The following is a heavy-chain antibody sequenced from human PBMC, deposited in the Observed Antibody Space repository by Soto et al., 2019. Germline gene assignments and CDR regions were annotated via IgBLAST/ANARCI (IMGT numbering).Heavy chain of an antibody. J-gene: IGHJ6*02. CDR1: SGPSSSHN. Sequence: QVQLQQSGPGLVKPSETLSLTCSVSSGPSSSHNWGWIRQPPGRGLEWIGYVYSTGGTSYNPSLKSPAPLPAPTSTSHISLTLTPVTAAVPAVSYCVRQGIGTLHGLVDVWGQGTTVRVSS. V-gene: IGHV4-59*08. CDR3: VRQGIGTLHGLVDV. CDR2: VYSTGGT. D-gene: IGHD3-10*01.